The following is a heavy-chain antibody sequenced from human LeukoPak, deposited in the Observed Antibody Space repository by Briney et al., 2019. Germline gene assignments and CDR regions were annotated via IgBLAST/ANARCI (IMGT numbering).Heavy chain of an antibody. D-gene: IGHD3-3*01. CDR1: GFTFSSYW. J-gene: IGHJ6*02. V-gene: IGHV3-7*04. Sequence: GGSLRLSCAASGFTFSSYWMSWVRQAPGKGLEWVANIKQDGSEKYYVDSVKGRLTISRDNAKNSLYLQMNSLRAEDTAVYYCARVTLYDFWTGYYGMDVWGQGTTVTVSS. CDR3: ARVTLYDFWTGYYGMDV. CDR2: IKQDGSEK.